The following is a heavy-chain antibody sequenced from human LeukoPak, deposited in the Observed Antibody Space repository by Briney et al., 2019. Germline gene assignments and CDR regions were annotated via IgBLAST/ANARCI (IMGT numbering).Heavy chain of an antibody. Sequence: PSETLSLTCTVSGYSISSSYYWGWIRPPPGKGLEWVGSIYYSGGTYYNPSLKSRVTISVDTSKNQFSLKLNSVTAADTAVYYCARDRSCSGGSCYGPPDYWGQGTLVTVSS. CDR2: IYYSGGT. J-gene: IGHJ4*02. V-gene: IGHV4-38-2*02. CDR3: ARDRSCSGGSCYGPPDY. CDR1: GYSISSSYY. D-gene: IGHD2-15*01.